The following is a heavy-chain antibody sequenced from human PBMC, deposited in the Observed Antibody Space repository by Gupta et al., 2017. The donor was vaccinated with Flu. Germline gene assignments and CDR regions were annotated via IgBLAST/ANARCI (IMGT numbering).Heavy chain of an antibody. CDR3: ARKGGGHCSGGTCYSFDY. CDR2: IIPVFGPT. Sequence: QVQLVQSGAEVKKPGSSVKVSCQPSGVTFSSYAITWVRQAPGQGLAWMGGIIPVFGPTKYAQKFQGRVTITADESTNTAYWELSSLRSEDTAVYYCARKGGGHCSGGTCYSFDYWGQGTLVTVS. J-gene: IGHJ4*02. D-gene: IGHD2-15*01. CDR1: GVTFSSYA. V-gene: IGHV1-69*01.